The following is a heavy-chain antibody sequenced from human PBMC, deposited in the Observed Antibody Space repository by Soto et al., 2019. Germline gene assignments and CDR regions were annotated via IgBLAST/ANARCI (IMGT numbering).Heavy chain of an antibody. J-gene: IGHJ6*04. V-gene: IGHV3-9*01. CDR1: GFTFDDYA. CDR3: AKDFHTNMALMDV. CDR2: INWDSDTI. Sequence: EVQLVESGGDLVQPGRPLRLSCAASGFTFDDYAMHWVRQVPGKGLEWVAGINWDSDTIAYAASVRGRFTISRDNAKNSLYLQMNSLRAEDTALYYCAKDFHTNMALMDVWGKGTTVTVSS. D-gene: IGHD3-10*01.